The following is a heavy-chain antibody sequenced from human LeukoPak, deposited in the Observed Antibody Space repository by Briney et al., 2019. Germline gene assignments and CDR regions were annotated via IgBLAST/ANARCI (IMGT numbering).Heavy chain of an antibody. J-gene: IGHJ1*01. CDR2: ISYDGSNK. CDR1: GFTFSSYA. D-gene: IGHD2-15*01. Sequence: GRSLRLSCAASGFTFSSYAMHWVRQAPGKGLEWVAVISYDGSNKYYADSVKGRFTISRDNSKNTLYLQMNSLRAEGTAVYYCARARWQSQAAEYFQHWGQGPLVTVSS. V-gene: IGHV3-30-3*01. CDR3: ARARWQSQAAEYFQH.